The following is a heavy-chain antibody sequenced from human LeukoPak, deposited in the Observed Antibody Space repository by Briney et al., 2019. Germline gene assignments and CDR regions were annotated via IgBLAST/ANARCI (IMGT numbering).Heavy chain of an antibody. J-gene: IGHJ4*02. CDR1: GGSTSSYY. CDR2: IYYRGTT. CDR3: ARVPPGASHFDS. Sequence: SETLSLTCTVSGGSTSSYYWSWIRQPPGKGLEWIGYIYYRGTTKYNPSLKSRVTISVDTSKNQFSLKLSSVTAADTAVYYCARVPPGASHFDSWGQGTLVPVSS. D-gene: IGHD1-26*01. V-gene: IGHV4-59*01.